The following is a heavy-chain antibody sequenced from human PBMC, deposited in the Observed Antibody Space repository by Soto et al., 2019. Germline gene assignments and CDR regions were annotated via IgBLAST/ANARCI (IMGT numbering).Heavy chain of an antibody. CDR1: GGSMSSSSYY. J-gene: IGHJ5*02. CDR2: IYYSGST. D-gene: IGHD5-12*01. V-gene: IGHV4-39*01. CDR3: AMKRWLQFAPSFDP. Sequence: PSETLSLTCTVSGGSMSSSSYYWGWIRQPPGKGLEWIGSIYYSGSTYYNPSLKSRVTISVDTSKNQFSLKLSSVTAADTAVYYCAMKRWLQFAPSFDPWGQGTLVTVSS.